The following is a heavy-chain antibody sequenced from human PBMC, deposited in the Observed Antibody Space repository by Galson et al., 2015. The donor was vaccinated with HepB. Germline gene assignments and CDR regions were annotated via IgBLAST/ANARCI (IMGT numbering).Heavy chain of an antibody. Sequence: SLRLSCAASGFTFSSYAMHWVRQAPGKGLEWVPVISYDGSNKYYADSVKGRFTISRDNSKNTLYLQMNSLRAEDTAVYYCASADGSGSYFVDYWGQGTLVTVSS. CDR1: GFTFSSYA. CDR2: ISYDGSNK. CDR3: ASADGSGSYFVDY. D-gene: IGHD3-10*01. J-gene: IGHJ4*02. V-gene: IGHV3-30-3*01.